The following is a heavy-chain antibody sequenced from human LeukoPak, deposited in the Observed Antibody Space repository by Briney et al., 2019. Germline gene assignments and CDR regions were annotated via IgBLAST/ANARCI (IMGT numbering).Heavy chain of an antibody. J-gene: IGHJ3*02. CDR3: ARDLSKAVAAYAFDI. V-gene: IGHV3-33*01. D-gene: IGHD6-19*01. CDR1: GFTFSSYG. Sequence: PGGSLRLSCAASGFTFSSYGIHWVRQAPGKGLEWVAVIWYDGSNKYYADSVKGRFTISRDNSKNTLYLQMNSLRAEDTAVYYCARDLSKAVAAYAFDIWGQGTMVTVSS. CDR2: IWYDGSNK.